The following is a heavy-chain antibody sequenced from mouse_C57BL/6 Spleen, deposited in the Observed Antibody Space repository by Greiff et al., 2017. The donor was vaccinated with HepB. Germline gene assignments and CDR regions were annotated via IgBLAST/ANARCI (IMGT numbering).Heavy chain of an antibody. CDR3: ARAPASYSNYLYYFDY. CDR2: ISYDGSN. J-gene: IGHJ2*01. D-gene: IGHD2-5*01. V-gene: IGHV3-6*01. CDR1: GYSITSGYY. Sequence: EVQLVESGPGLVKPSQSLSLTCSVTGYSITSGYYWNWIRQFPGNKLEWMGYISYDGSNNYNPSLKNRISITRDTSKNQFFLKLNSVTTEDTATYYCARAPASYSNYLYYFDYWGQGTTLTVSS.